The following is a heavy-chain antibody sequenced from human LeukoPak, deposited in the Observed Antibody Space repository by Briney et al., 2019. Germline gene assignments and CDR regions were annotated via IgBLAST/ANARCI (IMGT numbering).Heavy chain of an antibody. CDR3: ASYPISAVGVLDY. V-gene: IGHV4-59*01. J-gene: IGHJ4*02. CDR1: GGSISSYC. CDR2: IYDSGST. Sequence: SETLSLTCTISGGSISSYCWSWIRQPPGKGLEWIGYIYDSGSTNYNPSLKSRVTISVDTSKNQFSLKLSSVTAADTAVYYCASYPISAVGVLDYWGQGTLVTVSS. D-gene: IGHD6-13*01.